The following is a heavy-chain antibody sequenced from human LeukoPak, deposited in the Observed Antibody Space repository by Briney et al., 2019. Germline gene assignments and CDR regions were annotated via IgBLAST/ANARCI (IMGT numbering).Heavy chain of an antibody. CDR3: ARSQRSSGRFRSAYYMDV. J-gene: IGHJ6*03. D-gene: IGHD3-3*01. CDR1: GFTFSSYE. CDR2: ISSSGSAI. Sequence: PGGSLRLSCAASGFTFSSYEMNWVRQAPGKGLEWVSYISSSGSAIHYADSVKGRFTISRDIAKNSLYLQMNSLRAEDTALYYCARSQRSSGRFRSAYYMDVWGKGTTVTISS. V-gene: IGHV3-48*03.